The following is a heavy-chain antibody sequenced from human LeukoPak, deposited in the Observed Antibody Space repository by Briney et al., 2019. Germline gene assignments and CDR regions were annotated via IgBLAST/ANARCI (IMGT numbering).Heavy chain of an antibody. J-gene: IGHJ4*02. CDR2: IYYSGST. CDR1: GGSISSSSYY. V-gene: IGHV4-39*01. D-gene: IGHD3-22*01. CDR3: ARHQYYDSGGFLGY. Sequence: SETLSLTCTVSGGSISSSSYYWGWIRQPPGKGLEWIGSIYYSGSTYYNPSLKSRVTISVDTSKNQFSLKLSSVTAADTAVYYCARHQYYDSGGFLGYWGQGTLVTVSS.